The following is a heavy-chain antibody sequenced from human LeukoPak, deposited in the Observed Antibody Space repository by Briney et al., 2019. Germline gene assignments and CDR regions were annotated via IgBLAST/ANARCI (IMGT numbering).Heavy chain of an antibody. CDR1: GFIFSNYW. J-gene: IGHJ6*02. D-gene: IGHD3-10*01. CDR3: ARKGLTVIRGVIINHYYYYGMDV. Sequence: PGGSLRLSCAASGFIFSNYWMSWVRQAPGKGLEWVANIKQDGREKYYVDSAKGRFTISRDKAKNSLYLQMNSLRAEDTAMYYCARKGLTVIRGVIINHYYYYGMDVWGQGTTVTVSS. V-gene: IGHV3-7*03. CDR2: IKQDGREK.